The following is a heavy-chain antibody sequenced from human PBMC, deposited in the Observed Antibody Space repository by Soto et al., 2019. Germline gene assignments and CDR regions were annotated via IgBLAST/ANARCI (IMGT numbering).Heavy chain of an antibody. Sequence: GGSLRLSCAASGFTVNGKRYMTWVRQAPGKGLEWVSALYIADGTYYADSVKGRFTVSIDNSKNTVYLQMNSLRPEDTAVYYCATWLLREHAFNIWGLGTMLTVSS. V-gene: IGHV3-53*01. CDR3: ATWLLREHAFNI. J-gene: IGHJ3*02. CDR2: LYIADGT. CDR1: GFTVNGKRY. D-gene: IGHD2-15*01.